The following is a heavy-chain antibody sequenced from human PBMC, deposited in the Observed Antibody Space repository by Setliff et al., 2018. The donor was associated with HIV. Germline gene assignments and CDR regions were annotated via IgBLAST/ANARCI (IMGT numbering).Heavy chain of an antibody. D-gene: IGHD2-2*02. J-gene: IGHJ4*02. CDR2: IYTSGST. CDR3: ARQDRYCTSTDCYRYFNY. CDR1: GGSISTYY. V-gene: IGHV4-4*09. Sequence: SETLSLTCTVSGGSISTYYWSWIRQPPGKGLEWIGYIYTSGSTNYNPSLKSRVTISLDTSKNQFSLKLSSVAAADTAVYFCARQDRYCTSTDCYRYFNYWGQGTLVTVSS.